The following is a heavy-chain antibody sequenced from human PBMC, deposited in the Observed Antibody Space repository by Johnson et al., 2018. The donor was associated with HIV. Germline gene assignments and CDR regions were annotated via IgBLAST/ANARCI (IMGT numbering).Heavy chain of an antibody. CDR3: ARGGGYSIAAPSDAFDI. CDR2: ISYDGSNK. J-gene: IGHJ3*02. D-gene: IGHD6-6*01. V-gene: IGHV3-30*19. Sequence: QVQLVESGGGVVHPGGSLRLSCAASGFTFNTYGMHWVRQAPGKGLEWVAVISYDGSNKYYADSVKGRFTISRDNSKNTLYLQMNSLRAEDTAVYYCARGGGYSIAAPSDAFDIWGQGTMVTVSS. CDR1: GFTFNTYG.